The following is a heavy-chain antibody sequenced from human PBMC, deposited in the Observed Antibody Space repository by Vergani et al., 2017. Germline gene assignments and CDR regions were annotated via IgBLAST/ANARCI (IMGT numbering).Heavy chain of an antibody. J-gene: IGHJ4*02. Sequence: QVQLVQSGAEVKKPGSSVKVSCKASGGTFSTYAINWVRQAPGQGLEWLGRIIPMFGTANYAQKFQGRVTITADESTRTGYMELSSLRSEDTAVYYCARGXGYCSGDSCPNDYWCQGTLVTVSS. V-gene: IGHV1-69*15. CDR2: IIPMFGTA. CDR1: GGTFSTYA. CDR3: ARGXGYCSGDSCPNDY. D-gene: IGHD2-15*01.